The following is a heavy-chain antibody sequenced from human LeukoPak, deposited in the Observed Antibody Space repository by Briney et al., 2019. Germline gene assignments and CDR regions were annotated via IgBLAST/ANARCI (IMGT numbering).Heavy chain of an antibody. CDR1: GFSFSSYW. CDR2: INQDGSVT. D-gene: IGHD6-13*01. J-gene: IGHJ4*02. V-gene: IGHV3-7*01. CDR3: ARDPGSSSFDL. Sequence: GGSLRLSCTASGFSFSSYWMSWVRQTPEKGLEFVANINQDGSVTNYVDSLKGRCTISRDNAKKSLYLEIRSLRADDTALYYCARDPGSSSFDLWGQGTLVTVSS.